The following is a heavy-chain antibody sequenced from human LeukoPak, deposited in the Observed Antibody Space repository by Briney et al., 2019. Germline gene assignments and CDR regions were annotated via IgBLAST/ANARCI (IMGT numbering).Heavy chain of an antibody. CDR1: GFTFSDYY. CDR2: ISSSGSTI. V-gene: IGHV3-11*04. J-gene: IGHJ4*02. CDR3: ARDLGLLAAAGIDH. Sequence: GGSLRLSCAASGFTFSDYYMSWIRQAPGKGLDWASYISSSGSTIYYADSVKGRFTISRDNAKNSLYLQMNSLRAEDTAVYYCARDLGLLAAAGIDHWGQGTLVTVSS. D-gene: IGHD6-13*01.